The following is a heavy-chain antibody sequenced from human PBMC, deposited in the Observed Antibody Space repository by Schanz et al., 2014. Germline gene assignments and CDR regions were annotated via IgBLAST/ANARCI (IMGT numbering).Heavy chain of an antibody. Sequence: GQLLESGGGLIQPGGSLRLSCSVSGFSLNTYGIHWFRQPAGKGLEWVAVIWNNGVTKYYADSVRGRFTISRDRFQNTLYLRMSSLRAEDTAVYYCARPRFDYGEVDYWGQGTLVTVSS. CDR2: IWNNGVTK. D-gene: IGHD4-17*01. CDR3: ARPRFDYGEVDY. V-gene: IGHV3-33*01. CDR1: GFSLNTYG. J-gene: IGHJ4*02.